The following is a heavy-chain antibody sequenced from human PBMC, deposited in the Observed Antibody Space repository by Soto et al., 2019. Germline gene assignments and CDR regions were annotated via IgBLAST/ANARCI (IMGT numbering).Heavy chain of an antibody. CDR1: GYTFTSYG. J-gene: IGHJ4*02. CDR3: ARDSHNGAAVQLWDY. D-gene: IGHD5-18*01. V-gene: IGHV1-18*01. CDR2: ISAYNGNT. Sequence: QVQLVQSGAEVKKPGASVKVSCKASGYTFTSYGISWVRQAPGQGLEWMGWISAYNGNTNCAQKLEGRVTMTTDTSTSTAYMELRSLGSDDTAVYYCARDSHNGAAVQLWDYWGQGTLVTVSS.